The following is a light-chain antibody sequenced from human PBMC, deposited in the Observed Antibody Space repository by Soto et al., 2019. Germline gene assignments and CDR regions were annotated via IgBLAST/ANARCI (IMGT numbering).Light chain of an antibody. V-gene: IGLV3-1*01. CDR3: QAWDSSTYV. CDR1: KLGDKY. Sequence: SYELTQPSSVSVSQGQTASITCSGEKLGDKYACWYQQKPGQSPVLVIYQDNKRPSGIPERVSGSNSGNTATLTISGTQAMDEADYYCQAWDSSTYVFGTGTKVTVL. J-gene: IGLJ1*01. CDR2: QDN.